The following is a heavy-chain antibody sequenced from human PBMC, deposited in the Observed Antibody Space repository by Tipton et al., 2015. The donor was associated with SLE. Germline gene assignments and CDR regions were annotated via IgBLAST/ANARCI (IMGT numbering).Heavy chain of an antibody. CDR3: ARDGGYDRGGDY. D-gene: IGHD5-12*01. CDR2: FSNTGST. J-gene: IGHJ4*02. V-gene: IGHV4-59*01. Sequence: TLSLTCIVSGGSISSSYWSWIRQPPGKGLEWIGCFSNTGSTNFNPSLKSRVTISVDTSKKQFSLRLTSVTAADTAVYYCARDGGYDRGGDYWGQGTLVTVSS. CDR1: GGSISSSY.